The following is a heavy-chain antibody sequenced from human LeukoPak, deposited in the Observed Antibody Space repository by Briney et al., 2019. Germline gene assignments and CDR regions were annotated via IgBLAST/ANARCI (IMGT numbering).Heavy chain of an antibody. CDR1: GFTFSSYA. CDR2: ISGSGGST. D-gene: IGHD5-12*01. J-gene: IGHJ4*02. CDR3: AKGGRGYSGYDSYYFDY. Sequence: GGSLRLSCAASGFTFSSYAMSWVRQAPGKGLEWVSAISGSGGSTYYADSVKGRFTISRDNSKNTLYLQMNSLRAEDTAVYYCAKGGRGYSGYDSYYFDYRGQGTLVTVSS. V-gene: IGHV3-23*01.